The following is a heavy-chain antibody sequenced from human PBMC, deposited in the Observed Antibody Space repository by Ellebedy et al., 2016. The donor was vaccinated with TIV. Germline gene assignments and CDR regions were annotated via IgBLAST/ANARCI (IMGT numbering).Heavy chain of an antibody. D-gene: IGHD1-26*01. Sequence: GESLKISCAASGFTFSSYSMNWVRQAPGKGLEWVSYISSSSSTIYYADSVKGRFTISRDNAKNSLYLQMNSLRDEDTAVYYCAREFGGATIDYYYGMDVWGQGTTVTVSS. CDR2: ISSSSSTI. CDR3: AREFGGATIDYYYGMDV. J-gene: IGHJ6*02. CDR1: GFTFSSYS. V-gene: IGHV3-48*02.